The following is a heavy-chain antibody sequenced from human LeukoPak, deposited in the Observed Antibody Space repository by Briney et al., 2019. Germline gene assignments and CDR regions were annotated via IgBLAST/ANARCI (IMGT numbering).Heavy chain of an antibody. CDR1: GYTFTSYY. J-gene: IGHJ4*02. D-gene: IGHD2-15*01. Sequence: GASVKVSCKTSGYTFTSYYMHWVRQAPGQGLEWMGIINPSGGSTSYAQNFQGRVTMTRDTSTSTVYMELSRLRSDDTAVYYCARVLRYCSGGSCYDYWGQGTLVTVSS. CDR2: INPSGGST. CDR3: ARVLRYCSGGSCYDY. V-gene: IGHV1-46*01.